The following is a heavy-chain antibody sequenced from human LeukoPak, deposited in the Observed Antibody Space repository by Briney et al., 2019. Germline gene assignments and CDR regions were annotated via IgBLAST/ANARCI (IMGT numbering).Heavy chain of an antibody. CDR1: GFTFSSYA. Sequence: PGRSLRLSCAASGFTFSSYAMHWVRQAPGKGLEWVAVISYDGSNKYYADSVKGRFTISRDNAKNSLYLQMNSLRAEDTAVYYCATVYSRFYYYYMDVWGKGTTVTISS. V-gene: IGHV3-30*04. D-gene: IGHD6-13*01. CDR3: ATVYSRFYYYYMDV. CDR2: ISYDGSNK. J-gene: IGHJ6*03.